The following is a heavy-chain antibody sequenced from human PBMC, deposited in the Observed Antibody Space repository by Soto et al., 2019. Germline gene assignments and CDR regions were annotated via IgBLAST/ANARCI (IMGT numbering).Heavy chain of an antibody. D-gene: IGHD3-3*01. Sequence: ETLSLTGTVSVGSISSYYWSWIRQPPGKGLEWIGYIYYIGSTNYNPSLKSRVTISVDTSKNQFSLKLSSVTAADTAVYYCARMRPNMDYDFWSGPFDPWGQGTLVTVSS. J-gene: IGHJ5*02. V-gene: IGHV4-59*01. CDR3: ARMRPNMDYDFWSGPFDP. CDR2: IYYIGST. CDR1: VGSISSYY.